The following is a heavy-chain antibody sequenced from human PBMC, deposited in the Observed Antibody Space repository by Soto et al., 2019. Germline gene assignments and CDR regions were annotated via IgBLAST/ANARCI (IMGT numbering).Heavy chain of an antibody. CDR3: AKATTNGGWFNPFDS. J-gene: IGHJ4*02. CDR2: LSGSGTST. D-gene: IGHD6-19*01. V-gene: IGHV3-23*01. CDR1: GFSFVNYA. Sequence: GGSLRLSCAASGFSFVNYAMNWVRQAPGKGLEWVSGLSGSGTSTYYADPVKGRFTISRDNSRDTLFLQMNSLTADDTAVYYCAKATTNGGWFNPFDSWGQGALVTVSS.